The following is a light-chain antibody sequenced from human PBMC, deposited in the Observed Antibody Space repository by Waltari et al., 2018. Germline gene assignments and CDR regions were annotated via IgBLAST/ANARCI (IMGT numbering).Light chain of an antibody. CDR1: QSISDYY. Sequence: EIVLTQSPGTLSLSPGDRATLSCRASQSISDYYLAGYRQKPGQAPRLLIYSADYRATGVPDRVSGSGSGTDFTLTISRLGPEDFAVDYCQQYGSSFPWTFGQGTKVEI. CDR3: QQYGSSFPWT. V-gene: IGKV3-20*01. CDR2: SAD. J-gene: IGKJ1*01.